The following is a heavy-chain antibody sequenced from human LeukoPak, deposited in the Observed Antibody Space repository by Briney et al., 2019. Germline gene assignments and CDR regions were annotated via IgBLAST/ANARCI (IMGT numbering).Heavy chain of an antibody. CDR1: GYTFTGYY. CDR3: ARAGGDHGSWSDP. Sequence: GASVKVSCKASGYTFTGYYMHWVRQAPGQGLEWMGWINPNSGGTNYARKFQGWVTMTRDTSISTAYMELSRLRSDDTAVYYCARAGGDHGSWSDPWGQGTLVTVSS. D-gene: IGHD3-10*01. CDR2: INPNSGGT. V-gene: IGHV1-2*04. J-gene: IGHJ5*02.